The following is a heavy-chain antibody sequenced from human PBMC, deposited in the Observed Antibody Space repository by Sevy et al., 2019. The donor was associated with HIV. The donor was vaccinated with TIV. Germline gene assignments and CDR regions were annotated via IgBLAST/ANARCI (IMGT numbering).Heavy chain of an antibody. J-gene: IGHJ3*02. CDR2: INHSGDT. CDR1: GGSFSGYY. D-gene: IGHD2-15*01. V-gene: IGHV4-34*01. Sequence: SETLSLTCAVYGGSFSGYYWSWIRQPPGKGLEWIGEINHSGDTNYNPSLKSRVTISVDTSKNQISLKVNSVTAADTAVFYCARHCTGSSCSHAFDIWGQGTRVTVSS. CDR3: ARHCTGSSCSHAFDI.